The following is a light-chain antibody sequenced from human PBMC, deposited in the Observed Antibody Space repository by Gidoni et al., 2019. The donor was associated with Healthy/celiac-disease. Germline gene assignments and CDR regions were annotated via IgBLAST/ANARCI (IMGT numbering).Light chain of an antibody. CDR1: QSVRSN. Sequence: EIVMTQSPATLSVSPGERATLSCRASQSVRSNLARYQQKPGQAPRLLIYGASTRATGIPARFSGSGSGTEFTLTISSLQSEDFAVYYCQQYNNWPPLTFXGXTKVEIK. CDR3: QQYNNWPPLT. J-gene: IGKJ4*01. V-gene: IGKV3-15*01. CDR2: GAS.